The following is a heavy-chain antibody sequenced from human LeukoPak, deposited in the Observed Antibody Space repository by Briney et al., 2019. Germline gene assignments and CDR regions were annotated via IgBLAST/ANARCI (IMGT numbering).Heavy chain of an antibody. J-gene: IGHJ4*02. CDR3: ERAYYSGSNWTSSSQQLDY. CDR2: MNPNCGNT. Sequence: ASVKVSCRAWVYTFTSHDIKGVRQASRQALEGVGWMNPNCGNTGYGQKYQGRVTMTRNSSISTAYMELSSLRSEDKAVYYCERAYYSGSNWTSSSQQLDYWGQGTLVTVSS. CDR1: VYTFTSHD. D-gene: IGHD1-26*01. V-gene: IGHV1-8*01.